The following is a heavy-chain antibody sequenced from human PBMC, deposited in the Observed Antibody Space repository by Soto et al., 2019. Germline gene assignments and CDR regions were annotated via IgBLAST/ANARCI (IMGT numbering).Heavy chain of an antibody. CDR3: AREEYCSGGSCHNWFDP. CDR2: IWYDGSNK. J-gene: IGHJ5*02. D-gene: IGHD2-15*01. Sequence: GGSLRLFCAASGFTFSSYGMHWVRQAPGKGLEWVAVIWYDGSNKYYADSVKGRFTISRDNSKNTLYLQMNSLRAEDTAVYYCAREEYCSGGSCHNWFDPWGQGTLVTVS. V-gene: IGHV3-33*01. CDR1: GFTFSSYG.